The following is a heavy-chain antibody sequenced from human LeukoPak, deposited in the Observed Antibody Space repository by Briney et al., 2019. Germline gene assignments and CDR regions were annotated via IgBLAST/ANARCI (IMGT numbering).Heavy chain of an antibody. Sequence: GGSLRLSCAASGFTFSSYGMHWVRQAPGKGLEWVAFIRYDGSNKYYADSVKGRFTISRDNSKNTLYLQMNSLRAEDTAVYYCASQKGPYNWFDPWGQGTLVTVSS. CDR1: GFTFSSYG. CDR2: IRYDGSNK. J-gene: IGHJ5*02. V-gene: IGHV3-30*02. CDR3: ASQKGPYNWFDP.